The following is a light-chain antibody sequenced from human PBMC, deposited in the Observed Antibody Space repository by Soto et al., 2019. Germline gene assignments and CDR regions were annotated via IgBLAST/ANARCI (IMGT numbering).Light chain of an antibody. V-gene: IGLV1-40*01. CDR2: GNT. Sequence: QSVLTQPPSVSGAPGQRVTISCTGSSSNIGAGYDVHWYQQFPGTVPKLLIFGNTNRPSGVPDRFSGSKSGTSASLAFTGLQAEDEADYYCQSYDSSLSAVVFGGGTKLTLL. CDR3: QSYDSSLSAVV. CDR1: SSNIGAGYD. J-gene: IGLJ3*02.